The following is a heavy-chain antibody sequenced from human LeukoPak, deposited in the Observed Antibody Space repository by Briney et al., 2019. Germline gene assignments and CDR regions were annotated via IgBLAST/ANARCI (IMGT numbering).Heavy chain of an antibody. Sequence: GGSLRLSCAASGFTFSTYSMNWVRQAPGKGLEWVSSISSSSSYIYYADSVKGRFTISRDDAKNSLYLQMNSLRAEDTALYYCAKDGVPYYDFWSGYCAIDYWGQGTLVTVSS. CDR2: ISSSSSYI. J-gene: IGHJ4*02. CDR1: GFTFSTYS. D-gene: IGHD3-3*01. V-gene: IGHV3-21*04. CDR3: AKDGVPYYDFWSGYCAIDY.